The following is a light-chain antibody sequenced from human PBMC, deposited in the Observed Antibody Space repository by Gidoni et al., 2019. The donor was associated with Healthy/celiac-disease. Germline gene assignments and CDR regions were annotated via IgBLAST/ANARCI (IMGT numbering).Light chain of an antibody. CDR2: GAS. CDR1: QSVSSN. J-gene: IGKJ5*01. V-gene: IGKV3-15*01. Sequence: EIVMTQSLATLSVSPGERATLSCRASQSVSSNLAWYQQKPDQAPRLLIYGASTRATGISARFSGSGSGTEFTLTISSMQSEDFAVYYCQQYNNWPPITFGQGTRLEIK. CDR3: QQYNNWPPIT.